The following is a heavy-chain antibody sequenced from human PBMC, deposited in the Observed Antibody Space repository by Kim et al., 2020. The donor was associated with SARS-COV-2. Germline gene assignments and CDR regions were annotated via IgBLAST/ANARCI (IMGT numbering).Heavy chain of an antibody. CDR3: SGSSGWYRLDY. CDR2: T. V-gene: IGHV4-61*05. Sequence: TNYTPSLKSRVTISVDKSKNHFSLNLNSVTAADTAVYYCSGSSGWYRLDYWGQGTLVTVSS. J-gene: IGHJ4*02. D-gene: IGHD6-19*01.